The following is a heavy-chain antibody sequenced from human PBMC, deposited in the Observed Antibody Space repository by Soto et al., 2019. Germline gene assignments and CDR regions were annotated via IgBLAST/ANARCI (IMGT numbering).Heavy chain of an antibody. CDR1: GGSISSYY. J-gene: IGHJ5*02. CDR3: ARDRVATIFGVVIIGEFDT. D-gene: IGHD3-3*01. Sequence: SETLSLTCTVSGGSISSYYWSWIRQPPGKGLEWIGYIYYSGSTNYNPSLKSRVTISVDTSKNQFSLKLSSVTAADTAVYYCARDRVATIFGVVIIGEFDTWGQGTLVTVSS. CDR2: IYYSGST. V-gene: IGHV4-59*01.